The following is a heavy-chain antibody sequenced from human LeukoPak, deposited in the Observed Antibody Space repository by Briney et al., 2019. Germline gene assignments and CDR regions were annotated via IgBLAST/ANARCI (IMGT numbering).Heavy chain of an antibody. CDR2: IYYSGST. J-gene: IGHJ4*02. CDR1: GGSISSYY. D-gene: IGHD5-24*01. V-gene: IGHV4-59*01. CDR3: ARDHKMYYFDY. Sequence: PSETLSLTCTVSGGSISSYYWSWNRQPPGKGLEWIGYIYYSGSTNYNPSLKSRVTISVDTSKNQFSLKLSSVTAADTAVYYCARDHKMYYFDYWGQGTLVTVSS.